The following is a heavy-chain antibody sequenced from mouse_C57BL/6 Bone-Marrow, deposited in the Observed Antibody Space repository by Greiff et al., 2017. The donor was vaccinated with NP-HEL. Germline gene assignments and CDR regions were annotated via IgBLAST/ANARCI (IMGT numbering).Heavy chain of an antibody. D-gene: IGHD1-1*01. CDR2: ISYDGSN. J-gene: IGHJ2*01. CDR3: AREDYGSSYVFDY. CDR1: GYSITSGYY. Sequence: EVQLQESGPGLVKPSQSLSLTCSVTGYSITSGYYWNWIRQFPGNKLEWMGYISYDGSNNYNPSLKNRISITRDTSKNQFFLKLNSVTTEDTATYYCAREDYGSSYVFDYWGQGTTLTVSS. V-gene: IGHV3-6*01.